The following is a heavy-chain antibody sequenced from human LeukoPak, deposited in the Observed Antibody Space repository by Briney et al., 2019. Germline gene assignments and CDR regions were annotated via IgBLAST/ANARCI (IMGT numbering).Heavy chain of an antibody. CDR2: ISYDGSNK. CDR3: AKDLGYSGSYGFDY. J-gene: IGHJ4*02. V-gene: IGHV3-30*18. Sequence: GGSLRLSCAASGFTFSSYGMHWVRQAPGKGLEWVAVISYDGSNKYYADSVKGRFTISRDNSKNTLYLQMNSLRAEDTAVYYCAKDLGYSGSYGFDYWGQGILVTVSS. CDR1: GFTFSSYG. D-gene: IGHD1-26*01.